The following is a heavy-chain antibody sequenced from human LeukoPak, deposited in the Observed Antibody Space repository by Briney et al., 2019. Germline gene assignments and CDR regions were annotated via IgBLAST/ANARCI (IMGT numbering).Heavy chain of an antibody. J-gene: IGHJ4*02. V-gene: IGHV3-23*01. Sequence: PGGSLRLFCGASGFAFSTYAISWVRQTPEKGLEGVSAISDTGGNTFYADSVKGRFTISRDNSKNTLYLQMNSLRAEDTAIYYCAKGRANDYWGQGTLVTVSS. CDR2: ISDTGGNT. CDR1: GFAFSTYA. CDR3: AKGRANDY.